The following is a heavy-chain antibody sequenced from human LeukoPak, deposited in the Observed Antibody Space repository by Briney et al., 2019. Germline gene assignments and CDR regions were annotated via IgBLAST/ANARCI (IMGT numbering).Heavy chain of an antibody. CDR2: IYSTGST. CDR1: GDPISSGDYF. D-gene: IGHD3-16*01. J-gene: IGHJ5*02. V-gene: IGHV4-30-4*01. CDR3: ARALGDYGGPTGWFDP. Sequence: PSETLSLTCTVSGDPISSGDYFWTWLRQPPAKGLEWIGYIYSTGSTYYSPSLESRITVSLDTSKDQFSLNLRSVTAADTAVYYCARALGDYGGPTGWFDPWGQGTLVTVSS.